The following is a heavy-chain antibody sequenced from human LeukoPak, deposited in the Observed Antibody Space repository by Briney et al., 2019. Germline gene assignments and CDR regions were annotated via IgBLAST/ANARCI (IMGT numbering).Heavy chain of an antibody. J-gene: IGHJ4*02. D-gene: IGHD3-3*01. CDR2: IYYSGST. Sequence: PSETLSLTCTVSGGSISSSSYYWGWIRQPPGKGLEWIGSIYYSGSTYYNPSLKGRVTISVDTSKNQFSLKLSSVTAADTAVYYCAKTYYDFWSGQGFFDYWGQGTLVTVSS. V-gene: IGHV4-39*01. CDR3: AKTYYDFWSGQGFFDY. CDR1: GGSISSSSYY.